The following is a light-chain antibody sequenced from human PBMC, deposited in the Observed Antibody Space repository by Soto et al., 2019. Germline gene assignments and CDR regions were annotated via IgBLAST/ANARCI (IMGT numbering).Light chain of an antibody. CDR3: CSYAGSRTFV. CDR2: EGT. J-gene: IGLJ3*02. Sequence: QSALTQPASVSGSPGQSIIISCTGISRSVDSYDFVSWYQQHPGKAPKLIIYEGTQRPSGISHRFSGSKSDNTASLTISGLRAEDEAHYHCCSYAGSRTFVFGGGTKLTVL. V-gene: IGLV2-23*01. CDR1: SRSVDSYDF.